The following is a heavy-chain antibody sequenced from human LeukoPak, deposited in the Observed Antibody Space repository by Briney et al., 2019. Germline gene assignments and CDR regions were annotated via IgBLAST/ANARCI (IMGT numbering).Heavy chain of an antibody. J-gene: IGHJ4*02. V-gene: IGHV3-7*01. D-gene: IGHD5-18*01. CDR2: IKEDGSEK. CDR1: GFTFTGHS. CDR3: ARDAGYGYDRFDY. Sequence: PGGSLRLSCVASGFTFTGHSMHWVRQAPGKGLEWVANIKEDGSEKNYVDSVKGRFTISRDNAKNSLYLQMNSLRAEDTAVYYCARDAGYGYDRFDYWGQGTQVTVSS.